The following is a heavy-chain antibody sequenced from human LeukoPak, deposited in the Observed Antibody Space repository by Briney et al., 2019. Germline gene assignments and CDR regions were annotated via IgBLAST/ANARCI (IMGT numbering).Heavy chain of an antibody. D-gene: IGHD3-22*01. CDR3: AKDLDYYDSSGNRDAFDI. Sequence: GGSLRLSCAASGFTFSSYAMSWVRQAPGKGLEWVSAISGSGGSTYYADSVKGRFTISRDNSKNTLYLQMNSLRAEDTAVYYCAKDLDYYDSSGNRDAFDIWGQGTMVAVSS. V-gene: IGHV3-23*01. J-gene: IGHJ3*02. CDR1: GFTFSSYA. CDR2: ISGSGGST.